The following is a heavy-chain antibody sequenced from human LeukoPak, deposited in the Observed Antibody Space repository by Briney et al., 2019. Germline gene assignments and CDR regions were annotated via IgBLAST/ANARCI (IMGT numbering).Heavy chain of an antibody. CDR3: AKDKSGFRLDY. J-gene: IGHJ4*02. CDR2: IWDDGNKK. V-gene: IGHV3-33*06. Sequence: PGGSLRLSCAASGFTFSSYGMHWVRQAPGKGLEWVAVIWDDGNKKYYVDSVKGRFTISRDNSKKTLYLQMNSLRAEHTAVYYCAKDKSGFRLDYWGQGTLVTVSS. CDR1: GFTFSSYG.